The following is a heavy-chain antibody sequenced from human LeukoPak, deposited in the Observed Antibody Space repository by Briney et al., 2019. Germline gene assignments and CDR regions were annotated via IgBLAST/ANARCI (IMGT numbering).Heavy chain of an antibody. V-gene: IGHV1-18*01. CDR3: ARERFYGPGSEQLDYSYYTDV. Sequence: ASVKVSCKASGYTFDTYGISWVRQAPGQGLQWMGWISPYNGMTYYTENFQDRVAMTTDTSTGTAYMELRSLRSDDTAVYYCARERFYGPGSEQLDYSYYTDVWGKGTTVTISS. CDR2: ISPYNGMT. J-gene: IGHJ6*03. CDR1: GYTFDTYG. D-gene: IGHD3-10*01.